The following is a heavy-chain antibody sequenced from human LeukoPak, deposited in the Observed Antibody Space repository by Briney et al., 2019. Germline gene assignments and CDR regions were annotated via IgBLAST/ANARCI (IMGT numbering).Heavy chain of an antibody. CDR3: AKESGYDVDLEY. V-gene: IGHV3-74*01. D-gene: IGHD5-12*01. Sequence: GGSLRLSCAGSGFTFSTYWMHWVRQAPGGGLEWVSGINTDGSTTSYADSVKGRFTISRDNAKNTVYLQMSSLRAEDTAVYYCAKESGYDVDLEYWGQGALVTVSS. CDR2: INTDGSTT. CDR1: GFTFSTYW. J-gene: IGHJ4*02.